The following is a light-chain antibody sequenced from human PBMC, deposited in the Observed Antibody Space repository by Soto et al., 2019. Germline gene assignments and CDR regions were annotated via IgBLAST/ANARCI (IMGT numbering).Light chain of an antibody. CDR3: QSYNSSLINAV. Sequence: QSVLTQPPSVSGAPGQRVTISCTGSSSNIGAGYDVHWYQHLPGTAPKLLIYGNSNRPSGVPVRFSGSTSGSSASLVITGLRGEDEADYHCQSYNSSLINAVFGGGTQLTVL. J-gene: IGLJ7*01. CDR2: GNS. CDR1: SSNIGAGYD. V-gene: IGLV1-40*01.